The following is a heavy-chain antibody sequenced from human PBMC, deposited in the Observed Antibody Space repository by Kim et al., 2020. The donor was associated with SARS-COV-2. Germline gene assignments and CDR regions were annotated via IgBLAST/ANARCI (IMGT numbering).Heavy chain of an antibody. Sequence: STYYNPSRTGRVAISVDSSKNQFSLKLTSGAAADTAVYYCARPYTSGTYDNWGQGTLVIVSS. V-gene: IGHV4-39*01. CDR2: ST. D-gene: IGHD6-19*01. J-gene: IGHJ4*02. CDR3: ARPYTSGTYDN.